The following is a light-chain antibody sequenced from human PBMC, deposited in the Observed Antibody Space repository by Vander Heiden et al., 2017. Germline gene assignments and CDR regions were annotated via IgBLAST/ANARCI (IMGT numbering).Light chain of an antibody. CDR2: AAS. J-gene: IGKJ1*01. CDR3: QQLNSYPWT. Sequence: IQLTQSPSSLSASVGDRVTITCRASQGISSYLAWYQQRPGKAPKLLIYAASTLQSGVPSRFSGSGSGTDFSLTISSLQPEDCATYYCQQLNSYPWTFGQGTKVEIE. CDR1: QGISSY. V-gene: IGKV1-9*01.